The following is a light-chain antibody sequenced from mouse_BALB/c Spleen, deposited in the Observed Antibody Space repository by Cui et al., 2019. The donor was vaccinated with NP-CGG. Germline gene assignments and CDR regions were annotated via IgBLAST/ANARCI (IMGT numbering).Light chain of an antibody. J-gene: IGLJ1*01. CDR1: TGAVTTSNY. Sequence: QAVVTQESALTTTPRETVPLPCRPSTGAVTTSNYANWVQEKPDHLFTGLIGGTNNRAPGVPAKFSGSLIGDKAVLTITGAQTEDEAIYFCVLWYSNHWVFGGGTKLTVL. V-gene: IGLV1*01. CDR3: VLWYSNHWV. CDR2: GTN.